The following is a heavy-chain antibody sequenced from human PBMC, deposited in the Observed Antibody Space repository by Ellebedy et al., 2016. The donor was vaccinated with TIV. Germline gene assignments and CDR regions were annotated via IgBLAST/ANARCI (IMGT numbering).Heavy chain of an antibody. D-gene: IGHD3-10*01. CDR3: AKSGASGSGSYYVGYFDY. J-gene: IGHJ4*02. CDR1: GFTFSSYA. CDR2: ISGSGGST. V-gene: IGHV3-23*01. Sequence: GGSLRLSXAASGFTFSSYAMSWVRQAPGKGLEWVSAISGSGGSTYYADSVKGRFTISRDNSKNTLYLQMNSLRAEDTAVYYCAKSGASGSGSYYVGYFDYWGQGTLVTVSS.